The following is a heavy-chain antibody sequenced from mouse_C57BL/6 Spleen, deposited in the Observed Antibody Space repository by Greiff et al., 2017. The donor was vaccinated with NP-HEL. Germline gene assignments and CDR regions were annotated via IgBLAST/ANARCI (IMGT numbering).Heavy chain of an antibody. CDR3: ARGYEEVDY. J-gene: IGHJ2*01. D-gene: IGHD2-12*01. Sequence: PSDSYTKYNQKFKGKATLTVDTSSSTAYMQLSSLTSEDSAVYYGARGYEEVDYWGPGTTLTVSS. CDR2: PSDSYT. V-gene: IGHV1-50*01.